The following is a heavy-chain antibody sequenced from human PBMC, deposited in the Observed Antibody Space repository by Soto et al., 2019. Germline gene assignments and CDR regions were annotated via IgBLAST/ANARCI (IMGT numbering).Heavy chain of an antibody. V-gene: IGHV5-51*01. Sequence: EVQLVQSGAEVKKPGESLIISCEAFGYSFSSYWIGWVRQMPGKGLEWMGIIYPGTSNARYSPSFQGQVTISADKSSGTTYLQWSSLKASDSATYYCARRYCTNTTNCPVGYGFDVWGQGTTVTVSS. J-gene: IGHJ6*02. CDR2: IYPGTSNA. CDR1: GYSFSSYW. CDR3: ARRYCTNTTNCPVGYGFDV. D-gene: IGHD2-8*01.